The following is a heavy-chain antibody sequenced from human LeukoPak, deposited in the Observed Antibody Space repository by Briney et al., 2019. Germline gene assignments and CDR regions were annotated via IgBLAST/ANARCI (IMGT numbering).Heavy chain of an antibody. CDR1: GYTFSKNA. CDR3: ARPINRLRDVFDI. D-gene: IGHD2/OR15-2a*01. J-gene: IGHJ3*02. Sequence: ASVKVSCKASGYTFSKNAINWVRQAPGQGLEWMGWIDTNTGDPTYAQGFSGRYVFSLDTSVSTAYLQISSLKAEDTAVYYCARPINRLRDVFDIWGQGTMVTVSS. V-gene: IGHV7-4-1*02. CDR2: IDTNTGDP.